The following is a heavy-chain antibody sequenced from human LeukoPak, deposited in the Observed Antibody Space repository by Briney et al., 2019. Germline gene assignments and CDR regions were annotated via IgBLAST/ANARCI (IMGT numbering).Heavy chain of an antibody. CDR1: GGSISSGGYS. D-gene: IGHD6-13*01. J-gene: IGHJ4*02. CDR2: IYHSGST. Sequence: TSSQTLSLTCAVSGGSISSGGYSWSWIRQPPGEGLEWIGYIYHSGSTYYNPSLKSRATISVDRSKNQFSLKLSSVTAADTAVYYCARGVGGPIAAALDYWGQGTLVTVSS. V-gene: IGHV4-30-2*01. CDR3: ARGVGGPIAAALDY.